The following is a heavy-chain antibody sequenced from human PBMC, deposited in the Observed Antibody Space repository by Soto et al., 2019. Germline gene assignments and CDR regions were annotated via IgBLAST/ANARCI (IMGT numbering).Heavy chain of an antibody. CDR1: GFSFSSNA. V-gene: IGHV3-33*01. CDR3: ARGSYTVRGVIYSDDFDY. CDR2: IWYDGSNK. J-gene: IGHJ4*02. Sequence: GGSLRLSCAASGFSFSSNAMHWVRQAPGKGLEWVAVIWYDGSNKYYGDSVKGRFTISRDNSRNTLFLQMNSLRAEDTAVYYCARGSYTVRGVIYSDDFDYWGLGTLVTVSS. D-gene: IGHD3-10*01.